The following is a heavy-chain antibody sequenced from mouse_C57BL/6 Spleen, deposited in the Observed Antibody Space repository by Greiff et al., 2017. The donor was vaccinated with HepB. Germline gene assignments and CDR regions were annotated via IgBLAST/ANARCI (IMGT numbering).Heavy chain of an antibody. Sequence: EVQLQQSGPELVKPGDSVKISCKASGYSFTGYFMNWVMQSHGKSLEWIGRINPYNGDTFYNQKFKGKATLTVDKSSSTAHMELRSLTSEDAAVYDCARRDYGSSFDYWGQGTTLTVSS. D-gene: IGHD1-1*01. J-gene: IGHJ2*01. V-gene: IGHV1-20*01. CDR3: ARRDYGSSFDY. CDR1: GYSFTGYF. CDR2: INPYNGDT.